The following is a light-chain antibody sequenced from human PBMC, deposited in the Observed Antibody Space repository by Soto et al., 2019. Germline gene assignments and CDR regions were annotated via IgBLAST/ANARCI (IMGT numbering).Light chain of an antibody. J-gene: IGKJ5*01. CDR3: QQYDNLPIT. CDR1: QDISNY. Sequence: DIQMTQSPSSLSASVGDRVTITCQARQDISNYLNWYQQKPGKAPKLLIYDASNLETGVPSRFSGSGSRTEFTFTISSLQPENIATYYCQQYDNLPITFGQGTRLEIK. CDR2: DAS. V-gene: IGKV1-33*01.